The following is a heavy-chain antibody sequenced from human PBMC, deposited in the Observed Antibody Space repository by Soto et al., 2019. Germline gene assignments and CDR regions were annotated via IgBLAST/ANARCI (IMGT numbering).Heavy chain of an antibody. V-gene: IGHV4-34*01. CDR1: GGSFSGYY. Sequence: QVQLQQWGAGLLKTSETLSLTCAVYGGSFSGYYWSWIRQPPGKGLEWIGEINHSGSTNYNPSLKSRVTISVDTSKNQFSLKLSSVTAADTAVYYCARGLPTGYSSGWYDAFDIWGQGTMVTVSS. J-gene: IGHJ3*02. CDR3: ARGLPTGYSSGWYDAFDI. CDR2: INHSGST. D-gene: IGHD6-19*01.